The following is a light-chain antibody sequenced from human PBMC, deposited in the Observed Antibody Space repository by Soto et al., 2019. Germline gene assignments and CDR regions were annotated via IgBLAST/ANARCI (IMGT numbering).Light chain of an antibody. CDR3: QQYNNWPPSWT. V-gene: IGKV3-15*01. Sequence: EIVMPQSPATLSVSPGERANLSCRASQSVSSNLAWYQQKPGQAPRLLIYGASTRATGIPARFSGSGSGTEFTLTISSLQSEDFAVYYCQQYNNWPPSWTFGQGTKVEIK. J-gene: IGKJ1*01. CDR1: QSVSSN. CDR2: GAS.